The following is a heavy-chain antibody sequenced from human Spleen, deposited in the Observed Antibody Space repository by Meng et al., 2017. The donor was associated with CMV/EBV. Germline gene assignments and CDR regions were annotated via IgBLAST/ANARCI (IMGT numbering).Heavy chain of an antibody. J-gene: IGHJ3*01. CDR3: AREISAEVVILTDGFDV. D-gene: IGHD2-21*01. CDR1: GFTFSSYA. V-gene: IGHV3-30*04. Sequence: GESLKISCAASGFTFSSYAMHWVRQAPGKGLEWVAVISYDGSNKYYADSVKGRFTISRDNSKRSVYLQMNSLRPEDTAVYYCAREISAEVVILTDGFDVWGHGTMVTVSS. CDR2: ISYDGSNK.